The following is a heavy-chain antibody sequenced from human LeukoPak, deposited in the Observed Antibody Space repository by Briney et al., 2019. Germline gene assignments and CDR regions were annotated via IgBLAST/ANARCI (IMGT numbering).Heavy chain of an antibody. Sequence: GGSLRLSCVASGFTLNRYWMSWVRQAPGKGLEWVANIKKDGSERYYVDSVKGRFTISRDNAKSSLYLQMNSLRVEDTAVYYCASGYYGLGTYYYFENWGQGNLVTVSS. CDR3: ASGYYGLGTYYYFEN. D-gene: IGHD3-10*01. CDR1: GFTLNRYW. V-gene: IGHV3-7*01. J-gene: IGHJ4*02. CDR2: IKKDGSER.